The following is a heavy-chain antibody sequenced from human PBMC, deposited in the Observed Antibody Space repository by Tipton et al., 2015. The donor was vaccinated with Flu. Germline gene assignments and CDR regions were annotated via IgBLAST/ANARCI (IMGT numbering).Heavy chain of an antibody. CDR2: IYYSGST. CDR1: GGSISSGGYY. Sequence: LRLSCTVSGGSISSGGYYWSWIRQHPGKGLEWIGYIYYSGSTYYNPSLKSRVTISVDTSKNQFSLKLSSVTAADTAVYYCARTTVTTTWFDPWGQGTLVTVSS. D-gene: IGHD4-17*01. V-gene: IGHV4-31*02. CDR3: ARTTVTTTWFDP. J-gene: IGHJ5*02.